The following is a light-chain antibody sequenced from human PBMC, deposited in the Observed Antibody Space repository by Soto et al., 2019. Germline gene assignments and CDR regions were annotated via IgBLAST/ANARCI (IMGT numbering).Light chain of an antibody. V-gene: IGLV4-60*03. Sequence: QLVLTQSSSASASLGSSVKLTCTLSSGHNTYTIAWHQQQPGKAPRYLMKLERSGSYDKGSGVPDRFSGSSSGADRYLTISNLQSEDEADYYCETWDSNTHTVFGGGTQLTVL. CDR2: LERSGSY. CDR3: ETWDSNTHTV. J-gene: IGLJ7*01. CDR1: SGHNTYT.